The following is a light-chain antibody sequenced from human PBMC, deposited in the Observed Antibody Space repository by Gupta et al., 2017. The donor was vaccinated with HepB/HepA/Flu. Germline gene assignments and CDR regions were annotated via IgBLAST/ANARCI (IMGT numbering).Light chain of an antibody. CDR2: GAS. Sequence: EIVLTQSPGPLSLSPGERATLSCRASQSFTSGYLAWYQQKPGQAPRLLIYGASSRATGIPDRFSGSESGTDVTLTISRLEPEDFAVYYCQHYDYSIPLSFGGGTKVEMK. V-gene: IGKV3-20*01. CDR3: QHYDYSIPLS. J-gene: IGKJ4*01. CDR1: QSFTSGY.